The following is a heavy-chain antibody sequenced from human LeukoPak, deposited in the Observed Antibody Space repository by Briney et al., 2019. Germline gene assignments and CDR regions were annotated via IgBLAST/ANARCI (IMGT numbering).Heavy chain of an antibody. CDR1: GFTFSDYH. CDR3: ARSHDDYGGEFDY. J-gene: IGHJ4*02. V-gene: IGHV3-11*06. CDR2: ISLSSTYT. D-gene: IGHD4-17*01. Sequence: GGSLRLSCAASGFTFSDYHMSWIRQAPGKGLEWVSYISLSSTYTNYADSVKGRFTISRDNSKNTLYLQMNSLRAEDTAVYYCARSHDDYGGEFDYWGQGTLVTVSS.